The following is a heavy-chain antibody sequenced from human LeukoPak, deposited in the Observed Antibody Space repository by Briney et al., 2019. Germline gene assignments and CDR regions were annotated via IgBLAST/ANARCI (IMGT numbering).Heavy chain of an antibody. V-gene: IGHV3-23*01. D-gene: IGHD1-26*01. Sequence: GGSLRLSCAASGFTFSSYGMRWVRQAPGKGLEWVSAISCSGGSTYYADSVKGRFTISRDNSKNTLYLQMNSLRAEDTAVYYCAKVGCRSGSYGAFDYWGQGTLVTVSS. CDR1: GFTFSSYG. J-gene: IGHJ4*02. CDR3: AKVGCRSGSYGAFDY. CDR2: ISCSGGST.